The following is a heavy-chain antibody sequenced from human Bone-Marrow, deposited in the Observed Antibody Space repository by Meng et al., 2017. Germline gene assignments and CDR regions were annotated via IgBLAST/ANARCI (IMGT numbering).Heavy chain of an antibody. CDR3: AKSSNNWNDLDY. Sequence: SLKISCAASGFTFDDYAMHWVRRAPGKGLEWVSGISWNSGRIGYADSVRGRFTISRDNAKNSLYLQMNSLRAEDTALYYCAKSSNNWNDLDYWGQGTLVTVSS. V-gene: IGHV3-9*01. CDR1: GFTFDDYA. J-gene: IGHJ4*02. CDR2: ISWNSGRI. D-gene: IGHD1-20*01.